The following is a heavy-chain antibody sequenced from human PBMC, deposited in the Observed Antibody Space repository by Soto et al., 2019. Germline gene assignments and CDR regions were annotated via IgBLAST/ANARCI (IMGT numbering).Heavy chain of an antibody. CDR1: GGSISSSSYY. D-gene: IGHD5-18*01. Sequence: QLQLQESGPGLVKPSETLSLTCTVSGGSISSSSYYWGWIRQPPGKGLEWIGSIYYSGSTYYNPSLQSRVTISVDTPKTQFPLQLSSVTAADTAVYYCARHEEEYSYGQGGGTYWGQGTLVTVSS. CDR2: IYYSGST. J-gene: IGHJ4*02. V-gene: IGHV4-39*01. CDR3: ARHEEEYSYGQGGGTY.